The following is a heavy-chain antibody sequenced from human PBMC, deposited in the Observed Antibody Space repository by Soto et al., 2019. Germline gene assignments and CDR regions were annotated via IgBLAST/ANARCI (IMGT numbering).Heavy chain of an antibody. CDR1: GFTFTSYS. V-gene: IGHV3-48*01. J-gene: IGHJ4*02. CDR2: IRGTT. Sequence: PGGSLRLSCAASGFTFTSYSMNWVRQAPWKGLEWVSYIRGTTHYADSVKGRFTISRDNARSSLYLQMNSPRADDTAVYYCAKDLNNLGLDCWGQGTLVTVSS. D-gene: IGHD1-20*01. CDR3: AKDLNNLGLDC.